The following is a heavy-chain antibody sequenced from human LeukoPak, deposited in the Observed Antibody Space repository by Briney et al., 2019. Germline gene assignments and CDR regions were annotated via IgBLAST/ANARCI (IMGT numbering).Heavy chain of an antibody. Sequence: GGPLRLSCAASGFTFSNAWMSWVRQAPGKGLEWVGRIKSKTDGGTTDYAAPVKGRFTISRDDSKNTLYLQMNSLKTEDTAVYYCTTDQITYSSSSDYWGQGTLVTVSS. CDR2: IKSKTDGGTT. J-gene: IGHJ4*02. D-gene: IGHD6-13*01. V-gene: IGHV3-15*01. CDR3: TTDQITYSSSSDY. CDR1: GFTFSNAW.